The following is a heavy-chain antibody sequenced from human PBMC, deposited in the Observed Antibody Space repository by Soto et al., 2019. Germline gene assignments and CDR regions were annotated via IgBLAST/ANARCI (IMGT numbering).Heavy chain of an antibody. CDR3: ARRILRGAFDI. J-gene: IGHJ3*02. CDR2: IYPGDSDT. CDR1: GYSFTSYC. V-gene: IGHV5-51*01. D-gene: IGHD1-26*01. Sequence: PGESVRISWKGSGYSFTSYCVGWGRQTPGKGLAWMGIIYPGDSDTRHRPSFQGQVTIPADKSISTASLQWSSLKASDTAMYYCARRILRGAFDIWGQGTMVTVSS.